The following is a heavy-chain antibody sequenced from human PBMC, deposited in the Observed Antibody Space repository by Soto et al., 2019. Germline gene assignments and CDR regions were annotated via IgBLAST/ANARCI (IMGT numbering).Heavy chain of an antibody. Sequence: QLQLQESGPGLVKPSETLSLTCTVSGGSISSSSYYWGWIRQPRGKGLEWIGSIYYSGSTYYNPSLKSRVTISVDTSKNQFSLKLSSVTAADTAVYYCARLGDPSVTTGYFDYWGQGTLVTVSS. CDR2: IYYSGST. D-gene: IGHD4-17*01. V-gene: IGHV4-39*01. CDR3: ARLGDPSVTTGYFDY. CDR1: GGSISSSSYY. J-gene: IGHJ4*02.